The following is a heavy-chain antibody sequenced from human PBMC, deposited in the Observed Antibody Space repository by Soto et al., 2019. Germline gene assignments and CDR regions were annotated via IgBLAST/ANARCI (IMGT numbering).Heavy chain of an antibody. J-gene: IGHJ4*02. D-gene: IGHD2-21*02. CDR2: ISSSSSYI. Sequence: PGGSLRLSCAASGFTFSGYSMNWVRQAPGKGLEWVSSISSSSSYIYYADSVKGRFTISRDNAKNSLYLQMNSLRAEDTAVYYCARDIPSLVVTAIPDYWGQGTLVTVSS. CDR3: ARDIPSLVVTAIPDY. V-gene: IGHV3-21*01. CDR1: GFTFSGYS.